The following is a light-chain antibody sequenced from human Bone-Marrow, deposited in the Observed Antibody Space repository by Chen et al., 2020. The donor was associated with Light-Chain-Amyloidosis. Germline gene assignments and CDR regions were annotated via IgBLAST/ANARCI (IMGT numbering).Light chain of an antibody. CDR1: DLPTKY. Sequence: SYELTQPPSVSVSPGQTARITCSGDDLPTKYAYWYQQKPDQAPVLGIHRDTERPSGISERFSGSSSGTTATLTISGVQAEDEADYHCQSADSSGTYEVTFGGGTKLTVL. CDR2: RDT. V-gene: IGLV3-25*03. J-gene: IGLJ2*01. CDR3: QSADSSGTYEVT.